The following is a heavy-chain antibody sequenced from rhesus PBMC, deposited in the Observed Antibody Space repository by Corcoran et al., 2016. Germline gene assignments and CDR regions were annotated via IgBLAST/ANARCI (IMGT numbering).Heavy chain of an antibody. CDR1: GGSIRGDW. D-gene: IGHD3-22*01. Sequence: VQLQESGPGLVRPSETLSFPCAGSGGSIRGDWWGWLRPPPGKGTDWMGYIGGSSGSTYYNPSLKSRVTISTDTSKNQFSLKLSSVTAADTAVYYCAIDWSDYYDVSVTRDYWGQGVLVTVSS. J-gene: IGHJ4*01. CDR3: AIDWSDYYDVSVTRDY. CDR2: IGGSSGST. V-gene: IGHV4-165*01.